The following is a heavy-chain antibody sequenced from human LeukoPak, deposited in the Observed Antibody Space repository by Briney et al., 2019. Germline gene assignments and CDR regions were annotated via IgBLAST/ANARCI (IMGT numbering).Heavy chain of an antibody. V-gene: IGHV5-51*01. CDR1: GYTITSYW. D-gene: IGHD3-3*01. Sequence: GESLKISCKGSGYTITSYWIGWVRQMPGKGLEWMGIIYPGDSDTRYSPSFQGQVTISADKSISTAYLQWSSLKASDTAMYYCARQGITIFGVVNPIDYWGQGTLVTVSS. J-gene: IGHJ4*02. CDR3: ARQGITIFGVVNPIDY. CDR2: IYPGDSDT.